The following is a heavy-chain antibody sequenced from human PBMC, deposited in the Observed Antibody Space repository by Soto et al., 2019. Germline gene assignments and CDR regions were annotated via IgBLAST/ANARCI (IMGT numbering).Heavy chain of an antibody. CDR3: ARDPPLSSGWKRGGYYYYGMDV. CDR1: GYTFTSYA. Sequence: QVQLVQSGAEVKKPGASVKVSCKASGYTFTSYAMHWVRQAPGQRLEWMGWINAGNGNTKYSQKFQGRVTITRDTSASTAYMELSSLRSEDTAVYYCARDPPLSSGWKRGGYYYYGMDVWGQGTTVTVSS. CDR2: INAGNGNT. J-gene: IGHJ6*02. D-gene: IGHD6-19*01. V-gene: IGHV1-3*01.